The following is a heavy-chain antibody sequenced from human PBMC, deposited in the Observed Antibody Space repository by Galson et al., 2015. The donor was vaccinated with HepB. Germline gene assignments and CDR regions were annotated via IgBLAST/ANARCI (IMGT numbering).Heavy chain of an antibody. J-gene: IGHJ3*02. CDR3: VRSIALAAARCGYKGAFDI. CDR2: ISSSSSYI. Sequence: SLRLSCAXSAFTLSDYSMNWVRQAPGKGLEXVSSISSSSSYIYYADSLKGRFTISRDNAKNSLYLQMNSLRAEDTAVYYCVRSIALAAARCGYKGAFDIWGQGTMVTVSS. CDR1: AFTLSDYS. V-gene: IGHV3-21*01. D-gene: IGHD6-19*01.